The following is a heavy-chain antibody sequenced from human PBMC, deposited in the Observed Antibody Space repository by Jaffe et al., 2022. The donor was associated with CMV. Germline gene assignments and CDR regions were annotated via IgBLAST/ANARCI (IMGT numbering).Heavy chain of an antibody. D-gene: IGHD3-16*01. CDR2: TYYRSKWYN. J-gene: IGHJ3*01. V-gene: IGHV6-1*01. CDR3: ARGGNKGDPRAFDV. CDR1: GDSVSSNSAT. Sequence: QIQLQQSGPGLVKASQTLSLTCAISGDSVSSNSATWGWIRQSPSRGLEWLGKTYYRSKWYNDYALSVRGRLTINLDSSKSQFSLQLNSVTPEDTAVYYCARGGNKGDPRAFDVWGQGTMVTVSS.